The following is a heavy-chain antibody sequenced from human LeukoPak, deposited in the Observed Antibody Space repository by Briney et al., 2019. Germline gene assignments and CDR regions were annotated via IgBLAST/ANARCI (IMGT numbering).Heavy chain of an antibody. CDR3: ARAPFYSGLDF. J-gene: IGHJ4*02. Sequence: GGSLRLSCAASGFTFSSYAMHWVRQAPGKGLEWVAMISYDGTNKYYADSVKGRFAISRDNSQNTLYLQMNSLRAEDTAVYYCARAPFYSGLDFWGQGTLVTVSS. D-gene: IGHD1-26*01. CDR1: GFTFSSYA. CDR2: ISYDGTNK. V-gene: IGHV3-30*09.